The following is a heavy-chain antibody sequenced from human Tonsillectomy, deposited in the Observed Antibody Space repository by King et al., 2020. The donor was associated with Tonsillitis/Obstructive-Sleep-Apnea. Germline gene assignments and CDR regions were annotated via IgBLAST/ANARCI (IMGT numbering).Heavy chain of an antibody. CDR3: ARLLGLTTVTTWAFDY. CDR2: IYPGDSDT. V-gene: IGHV5-51*01. D-gene: IGHD4-11*01. J-gene: IGHJ4*02. CDR1: GYRFTSYW. Sequence: EVQLVESGAEVKKPGESLKISCTGSGYRFTSYWIGWVRQMPGKGLEWMGIIYPGDSDTRYSPSFRGQVTISADKSISTAYLQWSSLKASDTAIYYCARLLGLTTVTTWAFDYWGQGTLVTVSS.